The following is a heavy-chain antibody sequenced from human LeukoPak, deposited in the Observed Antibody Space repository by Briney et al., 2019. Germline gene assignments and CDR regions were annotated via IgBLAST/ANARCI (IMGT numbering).Heavy chain of an antibody. V-gene: IGHV4-34*01. CDR1: GGSFSGYY. Sequence: TSETLSLTCAVYGGSFSGYYWSWIRQPPGKGLEWIGEINHSGSTNYNPSLKSRVTISVDTSKNQFSLKLSSVTAADTAVYYCAKSNGYGLVDIWGQGTMVTVSS. J-gene: IGHJ3*02. CDR2: INHSGST. D-gene: IGHD3-10*01. CDR3: AKSNGYGLVDI.